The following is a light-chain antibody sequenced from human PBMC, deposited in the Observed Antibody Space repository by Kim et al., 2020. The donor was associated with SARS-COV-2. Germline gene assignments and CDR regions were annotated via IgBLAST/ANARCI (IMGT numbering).Light chain of an antibody. V-gene: IGLV1-47*01. Sequence: QSAVTQPPSASGTPGQRVTISCSGSRSNIGSNFVYWYQQLPGTAPKLLIYRINQRPSGVPDRFSGSKSGTSASLAISGLRSEDEADYYCAAWDDSLSGWVFGGGTQLTVL. CDR2: RIN. CDR3: AAWDDSLSGWV. CDR1: RSNIGSNF. J-gene: IGLJ3*02.